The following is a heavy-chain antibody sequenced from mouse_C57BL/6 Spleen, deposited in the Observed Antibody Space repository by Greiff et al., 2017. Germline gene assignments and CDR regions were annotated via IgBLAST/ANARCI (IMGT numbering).Heavy chain of an antibody. D-gene: IGHD2-4*01. CDR2: IDPSDSYT. J-gene: IGHJ3*01. V-gene: IGHV1-50*01. Sequence: QQPGQGLEWIGEIDPSDSYTNYNQKFKGKATLTVDTSSSTAYMQLSSLTSEDSAVYYCARLGDYEGFAYWGQGTLVTVSA. CDR3: ARLGDYEGFAY.